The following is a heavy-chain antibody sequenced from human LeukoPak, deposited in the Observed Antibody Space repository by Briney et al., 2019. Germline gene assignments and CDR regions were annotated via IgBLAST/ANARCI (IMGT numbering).Heavy chain of an antibody. Sequence: GGSLRLTCAASGLTFSSYAMSWVRQAPGKGLEWVSAISGSGGSTYYADSVKGRFTISRDNSKNTLYLQMNSLRAEDTAVYYCAKDLGYCSSTSCLIHDYWGQGTLVTVSS. J-gene: IGHJ4*02. D-gene: IGHD2-2*01. CDR2: ISGSGGST. V-gene: IGHV3-23*01. CDR1: GLTFSSYA. CDR3: AKDLGYCSSTSCLIHDY.